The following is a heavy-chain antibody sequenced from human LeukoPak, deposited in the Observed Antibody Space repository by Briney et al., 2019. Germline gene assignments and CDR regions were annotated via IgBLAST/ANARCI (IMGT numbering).Heavy chain of an antibody. CDR3: ARHAVYDFWSGYYNPSFAFDI. CDR1: GGSISSSSYY. J-gene: IGHJ3*02. Sequence: PSETLSLTCTVSGGSISSSSYYWGWIRQPPGKGLELIGSIYYSGSTYYNPSLKSRVTISVDTSKNQFSPKLSSVTAADTAVYYCARHAVYDFWSGYYNPSFAFDIWGQGTMVTVSS. D-gene: IGHD3-3*01. V-gene: IGHV4-39*01. CDR2: IYYSGST.